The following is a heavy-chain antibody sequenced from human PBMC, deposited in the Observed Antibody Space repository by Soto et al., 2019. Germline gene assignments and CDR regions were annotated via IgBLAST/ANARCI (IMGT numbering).Heavy chain of an antibody. Sequence: SETLSLTCTVSGGSISTYYWSWIRQPPGKGLEWIGYITYSGGPTYNPSLKSRVTISVDTSKKFSLNLTSVTAADTAAYYCARDRCGGDCYPTPEYYYYGMDVWGQGTTVTVSS. CDR1: GGSISTYY. D-gene: IGHD2-21*02. CDR2: ITYSGGP. CDR3: ARDRCGGDCYPTPEYYYYGMDV. J-gene: IGHJ6*02. V-gene: IGHV4-59*01.